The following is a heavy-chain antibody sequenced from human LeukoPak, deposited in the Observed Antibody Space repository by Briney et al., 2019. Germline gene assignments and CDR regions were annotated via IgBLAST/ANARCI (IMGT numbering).Heavy chain of an antibody. V-gene: IGHV3-23*01. CDR3: AKDPNGDYVGAFDS. D-gene: IGHD4-17*01. CDR1: GFTFSAYA. CDR2: ISGSGGNT. Sequence: PGGSLRLSCAASGFTFSAYAMIWVRQSPGKGLEWVSAISGSGGNTYYADSVKGRFPISRDNSKNTLYLHMSSLRAEDAAVYYCAKDPNGDYVGAFDSWGQGTMVIVSS. J-gene: IGHJ3*02.